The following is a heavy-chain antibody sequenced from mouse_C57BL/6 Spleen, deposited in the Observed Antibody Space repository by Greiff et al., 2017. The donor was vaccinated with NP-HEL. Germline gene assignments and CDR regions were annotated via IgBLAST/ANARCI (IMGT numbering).Heavy chain of an antibody. CDR3: AHYYGSSYYWYFEV. D-gene: IGHD1-1*01. CDR1: GYTFTSYW. V-gene: IGHV1-53*01. Sequence: VQLQQPGTELVKPGASVKLSCKASGYTFTSYWMHWVKQRPGQGLEWIGNINPSNGGTNYNEKFKSKATLTVDKASSTAYMQLSSLTSEDSAVYYCAHYYGSSYYWYFEVWGTGTTVTVSS. J-gene: IGHJ1*03. CDR2: INPSNGGT.